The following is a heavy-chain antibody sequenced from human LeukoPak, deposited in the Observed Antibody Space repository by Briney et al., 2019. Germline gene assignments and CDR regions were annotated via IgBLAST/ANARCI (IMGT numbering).Heavy chain of an antibody. J-gene: IGHJ5*02. Sequence: TGGSLRLSCAASGFTFSSYDMHWVRQATGKGLEWVSAIGTAGDTYYPGSVKGRFTISRENAKNSLYLQMNSLRAGDTAVYYCARAGGMYGSWYGSWFDPWGQGTLVTVSS. CDR3: ARAGGMYGSWYGSWFDP. D-gene: IGHD6-13*01. CDR1: GFTFSSYD. V-gene: IGHV3-13*01. CDR2: IGTAGDT.